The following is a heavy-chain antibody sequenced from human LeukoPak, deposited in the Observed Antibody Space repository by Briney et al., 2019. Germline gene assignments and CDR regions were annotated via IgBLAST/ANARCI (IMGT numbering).Heavy chain of an antibody. CDR3: ARQYYDSTGYYYFDY. CDR1: GDFITGSTYY. CDR2: MYYSGST. J-gene: IGHJ4*02. D-gene: IGHD3-22*01. V-gene: IGHV4-39*01. Sequence: SETLSLTCTVSGDFITGSTYYWGWIRQPPGKGLEWIGSMYYSGSTYSNPSLRSRVTMSADTSKNQFPLNLKSVTAADTAVYYCARQYYDSTGYYYFDYWGQGTLVTVSS.